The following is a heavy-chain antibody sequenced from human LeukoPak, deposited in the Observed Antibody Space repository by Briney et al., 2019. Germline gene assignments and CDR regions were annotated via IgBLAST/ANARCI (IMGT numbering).Heavy chain of an antibody. CDR2: IYYSGST. Sequence: SETLSLTCTVSGGSISTYYWSWIRQPPGKGLEWIGYIYYSGSTNYNPSLKSRVTISVDTSKNQFSLTLSSVTAADTAVYYCARDMYSGSHNWFDPWGQGTLVTVSS. J-gene: IGHJ5*02. V-gene: IGHV4-59*01. D-gene: IGHD1-26*01. CDR1: GGSISTYY. CDR3: ARDMYSGSHNWFDP.